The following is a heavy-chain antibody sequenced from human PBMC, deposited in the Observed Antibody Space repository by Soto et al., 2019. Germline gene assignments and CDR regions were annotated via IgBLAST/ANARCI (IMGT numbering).Heavy chain of an antibody. CDR1: GYTFISYA. Sequence: QVQLVQSGAEEKKPGASVKVSCKASGYTFISYAMYWVRQAPGQRLEWMGWINAGNGNTKYSQKFQGRVTITGDTSASSAYMELSSLRSEDTAVYYCARDFNYGSGDYWGQGTLVTVSS. J-gene: IGHJ4*02. V-gene: IGHV1-3*05. CDR3: ARDFNYGSGDY. D-gene: IGHD3-10*01. CDR2: INAGNGNT.